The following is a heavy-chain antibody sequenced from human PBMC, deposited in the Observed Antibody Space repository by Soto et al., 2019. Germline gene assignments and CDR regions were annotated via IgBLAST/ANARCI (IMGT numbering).Heavy chain of an antibody. V-gene: IGHV4-4*02. D-gene: IGHD2-21*02. J-gene: IGHJ6*02. Sequence: QVHLQESGPGLVNPSGTLILTCAVSGGSISSSHWWGWVRQAPGKGLEWIGEIYHSGSTNYNPSLKSRITMSVDKSKNQFSVNLSAVTAADTAVYYCVRDADETAIVPAPWLVWGRGTMVTVSS. CDR1: GGSISSSHW. CDR2: IYHSGST. CDR3: VRDADETAIVPAPWLV.